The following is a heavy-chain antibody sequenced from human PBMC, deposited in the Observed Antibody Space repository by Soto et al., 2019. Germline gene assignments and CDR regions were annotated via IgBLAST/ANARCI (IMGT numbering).Heavy chain of an antibody. CDR2: FDPEDGET. J-gene: IGHJ3*02. V-gene: IGHV1-24*01. CDR1: GYTLTELS. Sequence: GASVKVSCKVSGYTLTELSMHWVRQAPGKGLEWMGGFDPEDGETIYAQKFQGRVTMTEDTSTDTAYMELSSLRSEDTAVYYCATSFRTRITIFGVVIQGGAFDIWGQGTMVTVSS. D-gene: IGHD3-3*01. CDR3: ATSFRTRITIFGVVIQGGAFDI.